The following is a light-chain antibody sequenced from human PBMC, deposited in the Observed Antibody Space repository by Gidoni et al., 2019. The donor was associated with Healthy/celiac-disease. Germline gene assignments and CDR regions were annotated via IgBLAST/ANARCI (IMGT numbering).Light chain of an antibody. CDR3: QQYGSSPYT. CDR2: GAS. V-gene: IGKV3-20*01. CDR1: QSVSSSY. Sequence: IVLTQSPGTLSLSPGDRATRYCSASQSVSSSYLAWYQQKPGQAPRLLIYGASSRATGIPDRFSGSGSGTDFTLTISRLEPEDCAVYYCQQYGSSPYTFGQXTKLEIK. J-gene: IGKJ2*01.